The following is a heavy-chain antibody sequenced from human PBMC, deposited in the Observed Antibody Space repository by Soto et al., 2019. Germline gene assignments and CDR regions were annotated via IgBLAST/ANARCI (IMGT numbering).Heavy chain of an antibody. CDR3: ANAPSYDSSGYFHGHEDD. CDR1: GFTFSSYG. D-gene: IGHD3-22*01. CDR2: ISYDGSNK. Sequence: GGSLRLSCAASGFTFSSYGMHWVRRTPSKRVEWVAVISYDGSNKYYADSVKGRFTISRDNSKNTLYLQMNSLRAEVTAVYYCANAPSYDSSGYFHGHEDDCGQGTLVTVSS. J-gene: IGHJ4*02. V-gene: IGHV3-30*18.